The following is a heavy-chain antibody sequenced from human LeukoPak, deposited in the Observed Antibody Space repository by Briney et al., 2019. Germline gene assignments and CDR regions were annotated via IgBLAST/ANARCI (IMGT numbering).Heavy chain of an antibody. CDR3: ARVGCSSTSCYSLKGPFDY. CDR2: INWNGGST. Sequence: GGSLRLSCAASGFTFDDYGMSWVRQAPGKGLEWVSGINWNGGSTGYADSVKGRFTISRDNAKNSLYLQMNSLRAEDTALYYCARVGCSSTSCYSLKGPFDYWGQGTLVTVSP. CDR1: GFTFDDYG. V-gene: IGHV3-20*04. D-gene: IGHD2-2*02. J-gene: IGHJ4*02.